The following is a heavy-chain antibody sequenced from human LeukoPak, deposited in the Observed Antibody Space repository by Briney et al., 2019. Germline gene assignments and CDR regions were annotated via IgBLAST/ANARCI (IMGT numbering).Heavy chain of an antibody. CDR2: INPNSGGT. V-gene: IGHV1-2*02. CDR1: GYTFTGYY. Sequence: ASVKVSCKASGYTFTGYYMHWVRQAPGQGLEWMGWINPNSGGTNYAQKFQGRVTMTRNTSISTAYMELSSLRSEDTAVYYCARGRSSGWYGYWGQGTLVTVSS. D-gene: IGHD6-19*01. CDR3: ARGRSSGWYGY. J-gene: IGHJ4*02.